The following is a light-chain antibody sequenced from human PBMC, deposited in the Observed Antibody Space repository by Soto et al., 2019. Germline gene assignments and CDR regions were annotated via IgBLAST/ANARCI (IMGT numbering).Light chain of an antibody. V-gene: IGLV2-14*01. J-gene: IGLJ1*01. CDR1: DSDIGAYNY. CDR2: EVS. CDR3: SSYTSISTLV. Sequence: QSALTQPASVSGSPGQPITISCTGTDSDIGAYNYVSWYQQHPGKAPKLMIYEVSDRPSGVSNRFSGSKSGNTASLTISGLQAEDEADYYCSSYTSISTLVFGSGTKVTVL.